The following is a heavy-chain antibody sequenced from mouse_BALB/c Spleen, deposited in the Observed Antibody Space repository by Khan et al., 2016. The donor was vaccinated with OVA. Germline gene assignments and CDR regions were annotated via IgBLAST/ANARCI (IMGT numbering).Heavy chain of an antibody. V-gene: IGHV1-76*01. CDR2: IYPGTDNS. Sequence: VQLVESGAELVRPGASVKLSCKTSGYIFTSYWIHWVKQRSGQGLEWIARIYPGTDNSYYNEKFKDQATLTADKSSSTAYMQISSLKSEDSDVYFCAREEALCHFDHWGQGTTLTVSS. CDR1: GYIFTSYW. J-gene: IGHJ2*01. CDR3: AREEALCHFDH. D-gene: IGHD3-2*02.